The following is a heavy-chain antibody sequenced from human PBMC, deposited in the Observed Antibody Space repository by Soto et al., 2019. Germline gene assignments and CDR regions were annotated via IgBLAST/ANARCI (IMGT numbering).Heavy chain of an antibody. CDR3: ARRASR. D-gene: IGHD1-26*01. CDR2: IHPSGQHI. CDR1: GFTFSSSE. J-gene: IGHJ3*01. V-gene: IGHV3-48*03. Sequence: EVQLVESGGGLIQPGGSLRLSCAASGFTFSSSEMYWVRQAPGKGLEWVSYIHPSGQHIFYADSVKGRFTISRDNAKNSLYLQMSSLRAEDWAVYYCARRASRWGQGTMVTVSS.